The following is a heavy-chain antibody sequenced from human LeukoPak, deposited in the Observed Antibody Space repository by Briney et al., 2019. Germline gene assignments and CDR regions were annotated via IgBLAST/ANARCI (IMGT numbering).Heavy chain of an antibody. J-gene: IGHJ4*02. D-gene: IGHD3-22*01. CDR2: ISYDGSNK. Sequence: GGSLRLSCAASGFTFSSYAMHWVRQAPGKGLEWVAVISYDGSNKYYADSVKGRFTISRDNSKNTLYLQMNSLRAEDTAVYYCARDHYSDSSGYCDYWGQGTLVTVSS. CDR3: ARDHYSDSSGYCDY. V-gene: IGHV3-30-3*01. CDR1: GFTFSSYA.